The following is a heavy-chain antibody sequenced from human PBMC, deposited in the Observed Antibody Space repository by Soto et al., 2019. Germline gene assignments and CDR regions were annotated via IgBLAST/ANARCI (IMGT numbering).Heavy chain of an antibody. V-gene: IGHV1-2*02. CDR2: INPNSGGT. J-gene: IGHJ5*02. CDR3: ARDLIGRGYSSSWYSEPSNWFDP. CDR1: GYTFTGYY. D-gene: IGHD6-13*01. Sequence: QVPLVQSGAEVKKPGASVKVSCKASGYTFTGYYMHWVRQAPGQGLEWMGWINPNSGGTNYAQKFQGRVTMTRDTSISTAYMELSRLRSDDTAVYYCARDLIGRGYSSSWYSEPSNWFDPWGQGTLVTVSS.